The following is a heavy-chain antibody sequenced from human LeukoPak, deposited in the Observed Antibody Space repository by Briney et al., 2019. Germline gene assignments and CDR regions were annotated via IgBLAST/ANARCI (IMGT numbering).Heavy chain of an antibody. CDR2: IYYSGST. D-gene: IGHD2-2*01. V-gene: IGHV4-30-4*08. Sequence: SETLSLTCTVSGGSISSGDYYWSWIRQPPGKGLEWIGYIYYSGSTYYNPSLKSRVTISVDTSKNQFSLKLSSVTAADTAVYYCARAVVPAAIPQSFFDYWGQGTLVTVSS. CDR1: GGSISSGDYY. CDR3: ARAVVPAAIPQSFFDY. J-gene: IGHJ4*02.